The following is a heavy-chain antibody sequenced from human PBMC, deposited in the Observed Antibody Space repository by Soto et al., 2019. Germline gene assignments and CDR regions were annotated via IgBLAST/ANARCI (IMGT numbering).Heavy chain of an antibody. CDR2: INVGNGST. CDR3: ATPQDYDGCIDS. J-gene: IGHJ4*01. V-gene: IGHV1-3*01. D-gene: IGHD3-22*01. Sequence: QVQFVQSGAEVKTPGASVKVSCKTPGYTFTRYYIHWVSQAPGQRLEWMGWINVGNGSTKYSQKFQGRLTLTRDTPGNTAYLELNSHISEDTAVYYCATPQDYDGCIDSWGHGTLVTVSS. CDR1: GYTFTRYY.